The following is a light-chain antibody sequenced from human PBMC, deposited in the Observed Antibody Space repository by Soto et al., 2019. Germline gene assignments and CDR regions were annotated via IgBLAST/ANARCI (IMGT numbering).Light chain of an antibody. V-gene: IGKV3-20*01. CDR3: QQYGRSPWT. J-gene: IGKJ1*01. CDR1: QSVSSSY. CDR2: GAS. Sequence: EIVLTQSPGTLSLSPGERVTLSCRASQSVSSSYLAWYQQKPGQAPSLLIYGASSRATGFPDRFSGSGSGTDFTLTISRLEPEDFAVYYCQQYGRSPWTFGQGTKVEIK.